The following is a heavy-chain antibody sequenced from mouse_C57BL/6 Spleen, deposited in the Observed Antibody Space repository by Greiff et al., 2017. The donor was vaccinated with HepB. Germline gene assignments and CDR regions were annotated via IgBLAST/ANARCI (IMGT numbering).Heavy chain of an antibody. D-gene: IGHD2-3*01. V-gene: IGHV5-4*01. CDR2: ISDGGSYT. CDR1: GFTFSSYA. CDR3: ARLYDGSSWFAY. J-gene: IGHJ3*01. Sequence: EVQGVESGGGLVKPGGSLKLSCAASGFTFSSYAMSWVRQTPEKRLEWVATISDGGSYTYYPDNVKGRFTISRDNAKNNLYLQMSHLKSEDTAMYYCARLYDGSSWFAYWGQRTLVTVSA.